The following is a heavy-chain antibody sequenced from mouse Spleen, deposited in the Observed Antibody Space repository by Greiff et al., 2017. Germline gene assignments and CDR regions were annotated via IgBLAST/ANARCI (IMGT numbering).Heavy chain of an antibody. CDR2: IYPRSGNT. Sequence: VQLQQSGAELARPGASVKLSCKASGYTFTSYGISWVKQRTGQGLEWIGEIYPRSGNTYYNEKFKGKATLTADKSSSTAYMELRSLTSEDSAVYFCAREEGNSWFAYWGQGTLVTVSA. J-gene: IGHJ3*01. V-gene: IGHV1-81*01. CDR1: GYTFTSYG. CDR3: AREEGNSWFAY.